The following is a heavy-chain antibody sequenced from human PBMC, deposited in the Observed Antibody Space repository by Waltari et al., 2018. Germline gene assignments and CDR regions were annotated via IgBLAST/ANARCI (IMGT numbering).Heavy chain of an antibody. CDR1: GFTFSDYW. D-gene: IGHD4-17*01. CDR2: IKAEGIEK. Sequence: EVQLVESGGGLVQPGGSLRLSCAASGFTFSDYWMSWVRQAQGKWLEWVAKIKAEGIEKCYMASVKGRFTISRDNANNSLSLQMNSLRAEDTAIYYCARTGYMDVWGKGTTVTISS. V-gene: IGHV3-7*01. J-gene: IGHJ6*04. CDR3: ARTGYMDV.